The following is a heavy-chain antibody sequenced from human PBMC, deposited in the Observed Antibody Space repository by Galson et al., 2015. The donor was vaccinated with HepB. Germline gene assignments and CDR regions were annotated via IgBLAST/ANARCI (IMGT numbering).Heavy chain of an antibody. Sequence: SLRLSCAASGFTFSSYAMHWVRQAPGKGLEWVAVISYDGSNKYYADSVKGRFTISRDNSKNTLYLQMNSLRAEDTAVYYCAKAANPYYDILITSSAFDIWGQGTMVTVSS. CDR3: AKAANPYYDILITSSAFDI. D-gene: IGHD3-9*01. J-gene: IGHJ3*02. CDR2: ISYDGSNK. V-gene: IGHV3-30*04. CDR1: GFTFSSYA.